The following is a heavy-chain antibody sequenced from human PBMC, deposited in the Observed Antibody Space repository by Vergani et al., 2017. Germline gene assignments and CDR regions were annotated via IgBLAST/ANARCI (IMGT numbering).Heavy chain of an antibody. J-gene: IGHJ5*02. D-gene: IGHD1-14*01. V-gene: IGHV3-33*01. CDR3: ARDLRLLYNRFDP. Sequence: QVQLVESGGGVVQPGRSLRLSCAASGFTFNQYGMPWVRQAPGKGLEWVAVTWYDGNNKQYADSVKGRFTISRDNSKSPMYLQMNSLRDEDTGVYYCARDLRLLYNRFDPWGQGTLVTVSS. CDR1: GFTFNQYG. CDR2: TWYDGNNK.